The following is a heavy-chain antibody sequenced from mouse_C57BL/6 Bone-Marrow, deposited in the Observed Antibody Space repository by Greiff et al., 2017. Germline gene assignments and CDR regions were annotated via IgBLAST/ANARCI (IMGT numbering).Heavy chain of an antibody. CDR1: GYAFSSYW. D-gene: IGHD1-1*01. CDR2: IYPGDGDT. V-gene: IGHV1-80*01. J-gene: IGHJ3*01. Sequence: QVQLQQSGAELVKPGASVKISCKASGYAFSSYWMNWVKQRPGKGLEWIGQIYPGDGDTNYNGKFKGKATLTADKSSSTAYMQLSSLTSEDSAVYCCARGGITTVGDWFAYWGQGTLVTVSA. CDR3: ARGGITTVGDWFAY.